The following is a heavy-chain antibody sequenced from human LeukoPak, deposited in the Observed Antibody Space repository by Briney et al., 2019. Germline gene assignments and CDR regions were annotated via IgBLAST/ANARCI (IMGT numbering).Heavy chain of an antibody. CDR3: ARGYSSGWYDAFDI. D-gene: IGHD6-19*01. Sequence: PGRSLRLSCAASGFTFSSYGMHWVRQAPGKGLEWVSSISSSSSYIYYADSVKGRFTISRDNAKNSLYLQMNSLRAEDTAVYYCARGYSSGWYDAFDIWGQGTMVTVSS. CDR1: GFTFSSYG. J-gene: IGHJ3*02. V-gene: IGHV3-21*01. CDR2: ISSSSSYI.